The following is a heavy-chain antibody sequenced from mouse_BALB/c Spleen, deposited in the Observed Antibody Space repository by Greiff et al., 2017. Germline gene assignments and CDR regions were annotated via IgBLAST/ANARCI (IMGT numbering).Heavy chain of an antibody. CDR2: ISSGGGST. D-gene: IGHD2-14*01. CDR3: ARDYRYDRDPFYAMDY. Sequence: EVHLVESGGGLVKPGGSLKLSCAASGFAFSSYDMSWVRQTPEKRLEWVAYISSGGGSTYYPDTVKGRFTISRDNAKNTLYLQMSSLKSEDTAMYYCARDYRYDRDPFYAMDYLGQGTSVTVSS. V-gene: IGHV5-12-1*01. CDR1: GFAFSSYD. J-gene: IGHJ4*01.